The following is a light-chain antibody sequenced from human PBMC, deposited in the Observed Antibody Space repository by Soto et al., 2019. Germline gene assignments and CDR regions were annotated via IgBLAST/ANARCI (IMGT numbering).Light chain of an antibody. CDR3: CSYVGANTYV. J-gene: IGLJ1*01. CDR1: SSNIGGYNV. V-gene: IGLV2-23*01. Sequence: QSALTHPASVCWSPGHSITIACSGTSSNIGGYNVVSWYQQHPGKAPKVIVYEGIKRPSGVSDRFSGSTSGSTASLTISGLQAEEEAEYYCCSYVGANTYVFGSGTKVTVL. CDR2: EGI.